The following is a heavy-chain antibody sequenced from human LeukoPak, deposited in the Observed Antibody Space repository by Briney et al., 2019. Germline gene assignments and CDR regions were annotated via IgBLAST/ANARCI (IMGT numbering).Heavy chain of an antibody. CDR2: TSYDGNNK. CDR1: GFTFSSYA. CDR3: ARIVYSRQMTGDYYGMEV. J-gene: IGHJ6*02. Sequence: GGSLRLSCVASGFTFSSYAMHWVRQVPGKGLEWVAVTSYDGNNKDYADSVKGRFTISRDNSKNALFLQMESLTPEDTAVYHCARIVYSRQMTGDYYGMEVWGQGTTVTVSS. D-gene: IGHD4-11*01. V-gene: IGHV3-30*04.